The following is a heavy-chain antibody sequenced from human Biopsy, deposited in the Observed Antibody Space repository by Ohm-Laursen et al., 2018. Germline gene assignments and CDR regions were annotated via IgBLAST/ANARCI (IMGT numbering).Heavy chain of an antibody. Sequence: ASVKVSCKVSGYSFTKYYINWVRQAPGQGLEWMGIINPTGGTTSYAEKFQGRVTLTRDTSTGTVYLELNSLIYEDTALYYCARDETGSSVFGPYYYGMGVWGQGTTVTVSS. D-gene: IGHD3-9*01. CDR2: INPTGGTT. J-gene: IGHJ6*02. V-gene: IGHV1-46*01. CDR1: GYSFTKYY. CDR3: ARDETGSSVFGPYYYGMGV.